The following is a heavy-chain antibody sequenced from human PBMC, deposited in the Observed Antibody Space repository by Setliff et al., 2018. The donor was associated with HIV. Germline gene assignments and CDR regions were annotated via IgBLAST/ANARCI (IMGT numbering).Heavy chain of an antibody. Sequence: SETLSLTCTVSGDSVNSNNYFWGWIRQPPGKGLEWSASIYYSGTTYYNPSLKSRVTISVDTSKNQFSLKLSSVTAADTAVYYCARLSLSLVRGIINSGDRFFDYWGQGSRVTVSS. J-gene: IGHJ4*02. CDR3: ARLSLSLVRGIINSGDRFFDY. CDR1: GDSVNSNNYF. D-gene: IGHD3-10*01. CDR2: IYYSGTT. V-gene: IGHV4-39*01.